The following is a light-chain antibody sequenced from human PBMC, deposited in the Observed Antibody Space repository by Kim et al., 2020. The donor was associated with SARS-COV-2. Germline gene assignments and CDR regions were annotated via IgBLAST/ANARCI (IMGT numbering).Light chain of an antibody. Sequence: GQSVTISCTGTSSAVGGYNYVSWYQQHPGKAPKLMIYEVSKRPLGVPDRFSGSKSGNTASLTVSGLQAEDEADYYCSSYAGSNNLVFGGGTQLTVL. CDR3: SSYAGSNNLV. CDR1: SSAVGGYNY. J-gene: IGLJ2*01. CDR2: EVS. V-gene: IGLV2-8*01.